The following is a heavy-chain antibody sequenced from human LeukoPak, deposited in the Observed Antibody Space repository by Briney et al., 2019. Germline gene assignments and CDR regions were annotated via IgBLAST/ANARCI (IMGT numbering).Heavy chain of an antibody. CDR3: ARELAPHFDY. CDR1: GYTFTGHY. CDR2: INPNSDGT. V-gene: IGHV1-2*02. Sequence: ASVRVSCQASGYTFTGHYIHWIRQAPGQGLEWMGWINPNSDGTKYAPKFQGRVTMTRDTSISTAYMELSSLSSDDTAVYYCARELAPHFDYWGQGTLVTVSS. J-gene: IGHJ4*02. D-gene: IGHD3-3*02.